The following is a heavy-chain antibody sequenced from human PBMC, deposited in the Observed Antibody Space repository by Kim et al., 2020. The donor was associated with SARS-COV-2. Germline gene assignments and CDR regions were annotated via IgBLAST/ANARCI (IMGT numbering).Heavy chain of an antibody. Sequence: GGSLRLSCAASGFTFSSYDMHWVRQAPGKGLEWVSVIYSGGSTYYSDSAKGRFTISRDDSKNTLYLQMNSLRAADTAVYYCARGCEGTAMVTAFDY. J-gene: IGHJ4*01. CDR2: IYSGGST. D-gene: IGHD5-18*01. CDR3: ARGCEGTAMVTAFDY. V-gene: IGHV3-66*01. CDR1: GFTFSSYD.